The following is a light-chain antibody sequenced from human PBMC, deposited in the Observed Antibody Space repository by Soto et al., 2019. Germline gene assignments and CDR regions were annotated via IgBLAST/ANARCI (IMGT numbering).Light chain of an antibody. J-gene: IGKJ5*01. V-gene: IGKV3-20*01. CDR1: QSVSSSY. Sequence: EIVLTQSPGTLSLSPGERATLSCRASQSVSSSYLAWYQQKPGQAPRLLIYGASSRATGIPDRFSGSGSGTDFTLTISRLEPEDFAVYYCQQYCSSPPTFGQGTRLEIK. CDR3: QQYCSSPPT. CDR2: GAS.